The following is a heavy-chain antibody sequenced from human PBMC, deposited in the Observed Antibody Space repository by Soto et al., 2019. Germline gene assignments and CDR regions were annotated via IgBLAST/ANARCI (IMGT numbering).Heavy chain of an antibody. D-gene: IGHD6-25*01. V-gene: IGHV3-48*04. CDR2: ISISSSRI. J-gene: IGHJ4*02. CDR1: GFSCNSYA. Sequence: VQLVESGGGLIQSGGSLRLPCAASGFSCNSYAMNWVRQAPGKGLEWVSYISISSSRIYYADSVKGRFTLSRDNAKNSLYLQMTSLRAEDTAVYYCAREPGRAAAGMDYWGQGTLVTVSS. CDR3: AREPGRAAAGMDY.